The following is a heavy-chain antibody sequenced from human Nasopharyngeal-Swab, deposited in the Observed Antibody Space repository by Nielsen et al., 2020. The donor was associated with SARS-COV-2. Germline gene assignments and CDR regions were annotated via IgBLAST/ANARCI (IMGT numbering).Heavy chain of an antibody. J-gene: IGHJ4*02. V-gene: IGHV4-31*03. CDR2: ISYSGST. Sequence: SETLSLTCTVSGDSMRSGTFYWTWIRQHPGKGLEWIGYISYSGSTYYSPSLTSRVTISADTSKNQFSPNLRSVTAADTAIYYCAAFSKIFYETRDYWGQGTLVTVSS. CDR1: GDSMRSGTFY. D-gene: IGHD3-3*01. CDR3: AAFSKIFYETRDY.